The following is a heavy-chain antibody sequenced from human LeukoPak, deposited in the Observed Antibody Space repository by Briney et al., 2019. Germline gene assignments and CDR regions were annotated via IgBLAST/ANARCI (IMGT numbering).Heavy chain of an antibody. CDR1: GFTFSSNV. CDR2: ISGSGGNT. Sequence: GGSLRLSCAASGFTFSSNVMSWVRQAPGKGLEWVSAISGSGGNTFYADSVKGRFTISRDNSKNTLCLQMNSLRAEDTAVYYCAKHSGSYGRSLDHWGQGTLVTVSS. J-gene: IGHJ4*02. CDR3: AKHSGSYGRSLDH. V-gene: IGHV3-23*01. D-gene: IGHD3-10*01.